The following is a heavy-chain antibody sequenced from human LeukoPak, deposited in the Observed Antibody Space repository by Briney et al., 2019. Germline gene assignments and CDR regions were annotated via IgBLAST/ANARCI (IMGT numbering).Heavy chain of an antibody. CDR1: GGSFSGYY. J-gene: IGHJ4*02. V-gene: IGHV4-34*01. D-gene: IGHD3-22*01. CDR2: INHSGST. CDR3: ARGGGTYYYDSSGYYHPY. Sequence: SETLSLTCAVYGGSFSGYYWSWIRQPPGKGLEWIGEINHSGSTNYNPSLKSRVTISVDTSKNQFSLKPSSVTAADTAVYYCARGGGTYYYDSSGYYHPYWGQGTLVTVSS.